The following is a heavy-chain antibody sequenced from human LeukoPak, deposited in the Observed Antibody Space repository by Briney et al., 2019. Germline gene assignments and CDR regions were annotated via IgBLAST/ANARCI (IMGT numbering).Heavy chain of an antibody. V-gene: IGHV4-59*03. CDR3: ARLHASRAEEFDP. CDR2: MYPSGSA. CDR1: GGSISGYY. D-gene: IGHD3-16*01. J-gene: IGHJ5*02. Sequence: PSETLSLTCTVSGGSISGYYGSWIRQPPGKGLECIGYMYPSGSASYNPSLISRVTILVDTSKNQFSLTLTSVTAEDTTVYYCARLHASRAEEFDPWGQGTLVTVSS.